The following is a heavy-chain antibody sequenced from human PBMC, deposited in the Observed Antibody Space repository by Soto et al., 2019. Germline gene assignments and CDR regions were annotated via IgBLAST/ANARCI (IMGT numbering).Heavy chain of an antibody. CDR3: AGQLLYYYGMDV. Sequence: TLSLTCTVSGGSISSSSYYWGWIRQPPGKGLEWIGSIYYSGSTYYNPSLKSRVTISVDTSKNQFSLKLSPVTAADTAVYYCAGQLLYYYGMDVWGQGTTVTVSS. CDR2: IYYSGST. CDR1: GGSISSSSYY. J-gene: IGHJ6*02. V-gene: IGHV4-39*01.